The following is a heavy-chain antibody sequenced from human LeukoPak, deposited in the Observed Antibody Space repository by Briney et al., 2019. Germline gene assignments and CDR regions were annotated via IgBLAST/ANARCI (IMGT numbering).Heavy chain of an antibody. CDR1: GFTFSSYW. CDR3: ARDLGQYYDTSDNWFDP. CDR2: INSDGSST. V-gene: IGHV3-74*01. Sequence: PGGSLRLSCAASGFTFSSYWMHWVRQAPGKGLVWVSRINSDGSSTSYADSVTGRFTISRDNAKNTLYLQMNSLRAEDTAVYYCARDLGQYYDTSDNWFDPWGQGTLVTVSS. J-gene: IGHJ5*02. D-gene: IGHD3-22*01.